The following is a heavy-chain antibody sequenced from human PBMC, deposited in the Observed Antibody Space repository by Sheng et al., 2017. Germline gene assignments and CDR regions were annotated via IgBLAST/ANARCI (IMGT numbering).Heavy chain of an antibody. Sequence: QVQLVQSGAEVKKPGASVTVSCKASGYTFSDYYMHWVRQAPGQGLEWMAIINPGSGSTTYAQKFQGRVTVTRDTSTNTVYMDLSSLRSEDTAMYYCARVYDDAYDMWGQGTMVTVS. CDR1: GYTFSDYY. CDR3: ARVYDDAYDM. J-gene: IGHJ3*02. CDR2: INPGSGST. V-gene: IGHV1-46*01. D-gene: IGHD3-3*01.